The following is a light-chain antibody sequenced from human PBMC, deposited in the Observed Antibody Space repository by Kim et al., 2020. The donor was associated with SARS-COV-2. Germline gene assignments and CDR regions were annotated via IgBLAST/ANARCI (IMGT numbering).Light chain of an antibody. J-gene: IGLJ3*02. CDR2: AVS. CDR1: SSDLGNYDY. CDR3: SSHTSTNTLVV. V-gene: IGLV2-14*03. Sequence: SITISCTGISSDLGNYDYVSWYQQHPGKAPKLIIYAVSNRPSGVSNRFSGSKSGNTASLTISGLQAEDEADYYCSSHTSTNTLVVFGGGTKVTVL.